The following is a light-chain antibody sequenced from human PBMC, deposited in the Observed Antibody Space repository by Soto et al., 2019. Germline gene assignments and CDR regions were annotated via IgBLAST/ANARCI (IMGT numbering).Light chain of an antibody. CDR1: QSVSGSY. Sequence: EIVLTQSPGTLSLSPGERVTLSCRASQSVSGSYLAWYQQKPGQTPRLLIYGASSRATAIPDRFSGSGSGTDFTLTISRLDPEYFAVYYCQQYGTSPWTFGQGTKVEIK. CDR3: QQYGTSPWT. V-gene: IGKV3-20*01. CDR2: GAS. J-gene: IGKJ1*01.